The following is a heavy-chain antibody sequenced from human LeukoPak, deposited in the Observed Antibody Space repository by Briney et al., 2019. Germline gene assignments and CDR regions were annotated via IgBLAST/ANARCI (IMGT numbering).Heavy chain of an antibody. CDR1: GFAVSSNY. D-gene: IGHD3-16*02. Sequence: GGSLRLSCAASGFAVSSNYMSWVRQAPGKGLEWVSVSYSGGSSYYADSVKGRFTISRDNSKNTLYLQMNSLRAEDTAVYFCAREEHYRRYFALWGRGTLVTVSS. V-gene: IGHV3-53*01. CDR3: AREEHYRRYFAL. CDR2: SYSGGSS. J-gene: IGHJ2*01.